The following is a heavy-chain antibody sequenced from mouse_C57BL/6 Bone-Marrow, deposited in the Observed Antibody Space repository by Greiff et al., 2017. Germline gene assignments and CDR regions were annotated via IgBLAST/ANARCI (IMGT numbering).Heavy chain of an antibody. Sequence: VKLMESGAELVKPGASVKMSCKASGYTFTTYPIEWMKQNHGKSLEWIGNFHPYNDDTKYNEKFKGKATLTVEKSSNTVYLELSRLTSDDSAVYYCARSSTFFYYFDYGGKGTTLTVSS. CDR3: ARSSTFFYYFDY. V-gene: IGHV1-47*01. CDR2: FHPYNDDT. D-gene: IGHD5-1*01. CDR1: GYTFTTYP. J-gene: IGHJ2*01.